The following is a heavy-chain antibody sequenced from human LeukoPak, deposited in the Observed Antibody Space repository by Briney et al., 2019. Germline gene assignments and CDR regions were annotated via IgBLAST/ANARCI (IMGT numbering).Heavy chain of an antibody. CDR2: IKTKTEGETT. V-gene: IGHV3-15*01. Sequence: PGGSLRLSCTASGFTSSNAWMTWVRQAPGKGLEWVGLIKTKTEGETTDYAAPVKGRFTISRDDSTNTVFLQMNMLKTDDTAVYYCSTDPAGTLVYRGRGTLVTVSS. CDR1: GFTSSNAW. D-gene: IGHD6-19*01. J-gene: IGHJ4*02. CDR3: STDPAGTLVY.